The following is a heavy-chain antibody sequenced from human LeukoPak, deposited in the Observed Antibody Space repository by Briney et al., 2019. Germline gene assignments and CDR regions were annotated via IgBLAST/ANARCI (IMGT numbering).Heavy chain of an antibody. D-gene: IGHD1-14*01. V-gene: IGHV1-69*06. CDR2: IIPIFGTA. CDR1: GGTFSSYA. J-gene: IGHJ4*02. Sequence: GSSVKVSCKASGGTFSSYAISCVRQAPGQGLEWMGGIIPIFGTANYAQKFQGRVTITADKSTSTAYMELSSLRSEDTAVYYCARERGDNQEYYFDYWGQGTLVTVSS. CDR3: ARERGDNQEYYFDY.